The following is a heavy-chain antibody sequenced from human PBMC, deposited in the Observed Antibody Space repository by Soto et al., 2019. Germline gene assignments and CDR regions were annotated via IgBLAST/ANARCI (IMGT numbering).Heavy chain of an antibody. Sequence: QVQLVQSGAEVKKPGSSVKVSCKASGGTFSSYAISWVRQAPGQGLEWMGGIIPIFGTANYAQKFQGRVTITADESTSTAYRELSSLRSDDTAVYYCASDQGWVARREDWFPPWGQGTLVTVSS. CDR2: IIPIFGTA. J-gene: IGHJ5*02. V-gene: IGHV1-69*12. CDR3: ASDQGWVARREDWFPP. CDR1: GGTFSSYA.